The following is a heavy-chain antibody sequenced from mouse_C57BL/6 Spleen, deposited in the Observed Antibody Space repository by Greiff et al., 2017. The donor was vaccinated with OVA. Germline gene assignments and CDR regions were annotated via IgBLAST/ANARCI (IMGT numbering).Heavy chain of an antibody. V-gene: IGHV1-42*01. CDR3: ARSGGNYAWFAY. J-gene: IGHJ3*01. Sequence: VQLKQSGPELVKPGASVKISCKASGYSFTGYYMNWVKQSPEKSLEWIGEINPSTGGTTYNQKFKAKATVTVDKSSSTAYMQLKSLTSEDSAVYYCARSGGNYAWFAYWGQGTLVTVSA. CDR2: INPSTGGT. D-gene: IGHD2-1*01. CDR1: GYSFTGYY.